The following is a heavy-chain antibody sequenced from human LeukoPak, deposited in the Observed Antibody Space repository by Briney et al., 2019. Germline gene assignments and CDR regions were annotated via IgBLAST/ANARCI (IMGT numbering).Heavy chain of an antibody. CDR2: ISSSSSTI. Sequence: PGGSLRLSCAASGFTFSSYSMNWVRQAPGKGLEWVSYISSSSSTIYYADSVKGRFTISRDNAKNSLYLQMNSLRAEDTAVYYCARGSVGIAALRSRGWNWFDPWGQGTLVTVSS. J-gene: IGHJ5*02. CDR1: GFTFSSYS. CDR3: ARGSVGIAALRSRGWNWFDP. D-gene: IGHD6-6*01. V-gene: IGHV3-48*04.